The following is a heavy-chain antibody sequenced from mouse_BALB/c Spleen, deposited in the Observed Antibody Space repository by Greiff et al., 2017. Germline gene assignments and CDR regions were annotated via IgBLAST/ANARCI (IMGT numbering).Heavy chain of an antibody. J-gene: IGHJ2*01. CDR1: GFTFSSYA. V-gene: IGHV5-6-5*01. CDR3: ANLFDY. Sequence: DVHLVESGGGLVKPGGSLKLSCAASGFTFSSYAMSWVRQTPEKRLEWVASISSGGSTYYPDSVKGRFTISRDNARNILYLQMSSLRSEDTAMYYCANLFDYWGQGTTRTVSS. CDR2: ISSGGST.